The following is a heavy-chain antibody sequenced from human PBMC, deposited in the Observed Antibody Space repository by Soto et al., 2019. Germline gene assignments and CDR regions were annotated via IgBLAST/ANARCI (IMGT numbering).Heavy chain of an antibody. J-gene: IGHJ5*02. Sequence: LSLTCTVSGGSVSSGSYYWSWIRQPPGKGLEWIGYIYYSGSTNYNPSLKSRVTISVDTSKNQFSLKLSSVTAADTAVYYCARDHQNWFDPWGQGTLVTVSS. CDR1: GGSVSSGSYY. CDR2: IYYSGST. CDR3: ARDHQNWFDP. V-gene: IGHV4-61*01.